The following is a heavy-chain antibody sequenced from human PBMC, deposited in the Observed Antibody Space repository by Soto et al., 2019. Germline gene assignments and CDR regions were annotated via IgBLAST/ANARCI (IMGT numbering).Heavy chain of an antibody. J-gene: IGHJ4*01. CDR3: ARLTQTRGAYDSPFDY. CDR2: IRYDGSRT. D-gene: IGHD3-3*01. CDR1: GFIFSSFG. V-gene: IGHV3-33*03. Sequence: QVQLVESGGGVVQPGRSLRLSCTPSGFIFSSFGMHWVRQAPGKGLEWLAVIRYDGSRTYYADSVKGRFTISRDNSENTLFLQMSSLGAEDTAIYYCARLTQTRGAYDSPFDYWGHGTLVTVSS.